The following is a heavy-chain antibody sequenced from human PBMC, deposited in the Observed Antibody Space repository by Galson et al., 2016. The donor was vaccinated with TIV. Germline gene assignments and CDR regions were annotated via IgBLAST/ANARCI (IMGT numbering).Heavy chain of an antibody. J-gene: IGHJ2*01. CDR1: GFTFSGYS. V-gene: IGHV3-48*01. CDR3: ARDRSGYTYGYESAYFGL. CDR2: ISSGRSSTI. Sequence: SLRLSCAASGFTFSGYSMDWVRQAPGKGLEWLSYISSGRSSTIHYADSVKGRFTISRDNARNSLHLQMTSLRAEDTAVYYCARDRSGYTYGYESAYFGLWGRGTLVGVSS. D-gene: IGHD5-18*01.